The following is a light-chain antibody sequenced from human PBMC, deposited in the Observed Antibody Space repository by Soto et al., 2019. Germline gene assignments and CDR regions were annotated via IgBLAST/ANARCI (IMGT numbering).Light chain of an antibody. V-gene: IGKV3-11*01. Sequence: EIVLTQSPATLSLFPGERATLSCRASQNVGGYLAWYQQKPGQVPRLLIYDASNRATGIPARFSGSGSGTDFSLTISSLEPEDLAVYYCQQRSTWPLSSGGGTKVEIK. CDR1: QNVGGY. CDR3: QQRSTWPLS. CDR2: DAS. J-gene: IGKJ4*01.